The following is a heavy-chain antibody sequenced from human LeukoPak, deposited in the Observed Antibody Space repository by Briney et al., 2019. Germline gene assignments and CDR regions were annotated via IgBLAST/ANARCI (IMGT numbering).Heavy chain of an antibody. V-gene: IGHV3-74*03. CDR2: INSDGTST. J-gene: IGHJ5*02. CDR1: GFTFSSYG. CDR3: ARRVDATRWFDP. D-gene: IGHD2-15*01. Sequence: GGSLRLSCAASGFTFSSYGMHWVHQAPGKGLVWVSRINSDGTSTMYADSVKGRFTISRDNAKDMLYMQMNSLRDEDTAVYYCARRVDATRWFDPWGQGTLVTVSS.